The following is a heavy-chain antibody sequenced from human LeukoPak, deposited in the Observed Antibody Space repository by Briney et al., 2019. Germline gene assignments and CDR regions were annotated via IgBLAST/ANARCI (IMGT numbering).Heavy chain of an antibody. Sequence: PGGSLRLSCAASGFTFDNYDMHWVRQATGKGLEWVSAIDTAGNTYYPGSVKGRFTISRENAKNSLYLQMNSLRDGDTAVYYCIRIRTREHQYGMDVWGQGTTVTVSS. J-gene: IGHJ6*02. CDR1: GFTFDNYD. V-gene: IGHV3-13*01. CDR2: IDTAGNT. D-gene: IGHD1-26*01. CDR3: IRIRTREHQYGMDV.